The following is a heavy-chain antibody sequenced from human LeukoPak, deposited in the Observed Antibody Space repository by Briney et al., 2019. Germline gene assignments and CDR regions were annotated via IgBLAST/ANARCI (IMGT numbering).Heavy chain of an antibody. CDR1: GGTFSSYA. V-gene: IGHV1-2*04. Sequence: ASVKVSCKASGGTFSSYAISWVRQAPGQGLEWMGWINPNSGGTNYAQKFQGWVTMTRDTSISTAYMELSRLRSDDTAVYYCARDMELLRYFDWSIPGYYYYGMDVWGQGTTVTVSS. CDR2: INPNSGGT. J-gene: IGHJ6*02. CDR3: ARDMELLRYFDWSIPGYYYYGMDV. D-gene: IGHD3-9*01.